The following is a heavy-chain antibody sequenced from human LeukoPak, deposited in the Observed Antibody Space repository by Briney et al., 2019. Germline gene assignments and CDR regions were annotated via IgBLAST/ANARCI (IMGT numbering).Heavy chain of an antibody. Sequence: ASVKVSCKASGYTFTSYGVTWVRQAPGQGLEWMGWISTYNGNTNYAQKLQGRVTMTTDTSTSTAYMELRSLRSDDTAVYYCARESGGRGHFDYWGQGTLVTVSS. V-gene: IGHV1-18*01. CDR3: ARESGGRGHFDY. D-gene: IGHD3-16*01. J-gene: IGHJ4*02. CDR1: GYTFTSYG. CDR2: ISTYNGNT.